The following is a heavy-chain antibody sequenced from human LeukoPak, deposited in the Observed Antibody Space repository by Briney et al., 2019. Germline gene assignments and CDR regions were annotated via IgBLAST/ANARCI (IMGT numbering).Heavy chain of an antibody. D-gene: IGHD2-21*01. J-gene: IGHJ5*02. Sequence: ASVKVSSKTSGYTFTDYYMHWVRQAPGQGLEWMGWINPNSGGTSSAQKFQGRVTMTRDTSITTVYMEVSWLTSDDTAIYYCARADRLDGAPYLIGPWGQGTLVTVSS. V-gene: IGHV1-2*02. CDR3: ARADRLDGAPYLIGP. CDR1: GYTFTDYY. CDR2: INPNSGGT.